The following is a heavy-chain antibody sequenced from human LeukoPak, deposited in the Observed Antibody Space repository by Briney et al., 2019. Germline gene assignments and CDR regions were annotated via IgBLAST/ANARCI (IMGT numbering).Heavy chain of an antibody. D-gene: IGHD4-23*01. CDR3: ARHLLTVVTLEEIFDY. Sequence: SETLSLTCTVSGGSISSSSYYWGWIRQPPGKGLEWIGSIYYSGSTYYNPSLKSRVTISVDTSKNQFSLKLSSVTAADTAVYYCARHLLTVVTLEEIFDYWGQGTLVTVSS. CDR1: GGSISSSSYY. V-gene: IGHV4-39*01. J-gene: IGHJ4*02. CDR2: IYYSGST.